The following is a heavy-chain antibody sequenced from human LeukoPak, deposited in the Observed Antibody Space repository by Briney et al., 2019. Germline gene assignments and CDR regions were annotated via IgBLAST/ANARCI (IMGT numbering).Heavy chain of an antibody. CDR2: ISSSSSYI. V-gene: IGHV3-21*01. J-gene: IGHJ4*02. D-gene: IGHD6-6*01. Sequence: GGSLRLSCAASGFTFSSYSMNWVRRAPGKGLEWVSSISSSSSYIYYADSVKGRFTISRDNAKNSLYLQMNSLRAEDTAVYYCARDSSSSGIDYWGQGTLVTVSS. CDR1: GFTFSSYS. CDR3: ARDSSSSGIDY.